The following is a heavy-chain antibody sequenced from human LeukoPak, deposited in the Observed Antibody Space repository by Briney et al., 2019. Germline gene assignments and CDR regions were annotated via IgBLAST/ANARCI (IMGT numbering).Heavy chain of an antibody. J-gene: IGHJ4*02. CDR1: GYTFTGYY. D-gene: IGHD3-22*01. Sequence: ASVKVSCKASGYTFTGYYMRWVRQAPGQGLEWMGWINPNSGGTNYAQKFQGRVTMTRDTSISTAYMELSRLRSDDTAVYYCARELYGFYDSSGYQDYWGQGTLVTVSS. CDR2: INPNSGGT. V-gene: IGHV1-2*02. CDR3: ARELYGFYDSSGYQDY.